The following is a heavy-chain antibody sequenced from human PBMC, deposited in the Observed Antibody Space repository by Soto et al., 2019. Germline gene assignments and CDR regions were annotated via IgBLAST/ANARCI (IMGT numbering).Heavy chain of an antibody. Sequence: ASVKVSCKASGYTFTGYYMHWVRQAPGQGLEWMGWINPNSGGTNYAQKLQGRVTMTTDTSTSTAYMELRSLRSDDTAVYYCARAENYYDSSGYYSYWGQGTLVTVSS. V-gene: IGHV1-2*02. D-gene: IGHD3-22*01. J-gene: IGHJ4*02. CDR1: GYTFTGYY. CDR2: INPNSGGT. CDR3: ARAENYYDSSGYYSY.